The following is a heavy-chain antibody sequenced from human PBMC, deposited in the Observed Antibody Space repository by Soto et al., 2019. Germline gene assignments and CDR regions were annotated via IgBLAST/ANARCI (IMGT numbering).Heavy chain of an antibody. D-gene: IGHD6-13*01. CDR1: GFTFSRHG. CDR2: IWQDSSGK. V-gene: IGHV3-33*01. Sequence: QVQLVESGGGVVQPGRSLRLSCATSGFTFSRHGMHWVRQAPGKGLVWVAVIWQDSSGKYYADSVQGRFTNSRDNSRNTVVLQMNSLRSQATALYFCARESLYSTSAPSALDILGQGTMVAVS. J-gene: IGHJ3*02. CDR3: ARESLYSTSAPSALDI.